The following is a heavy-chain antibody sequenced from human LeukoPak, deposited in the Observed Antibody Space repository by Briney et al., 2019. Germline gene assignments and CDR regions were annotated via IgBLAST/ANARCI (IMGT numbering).Heavy chain of an antibody. CDR2: IKQDGSEK. J-gene: IGHJ6*02. Sequence: PGGSLRLSCAASGFTFSNYWMSWVRQAPGKGLEWVANIKQDGSEKYYVDSVKGRFTISRDNAKNSLYLQMNSLRAEDTALYYCAKDYYGSGYYYYGMDVWGQGTTVTVSS. D-gene: IGHD3-10*01. CDR1: GFTFSNYW. V-gene: IGHV3-7*03. CDR3: AKDYYGSGYYYYGMDV.